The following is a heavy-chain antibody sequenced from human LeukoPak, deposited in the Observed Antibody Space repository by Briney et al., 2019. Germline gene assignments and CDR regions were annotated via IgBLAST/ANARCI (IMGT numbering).Heavy chain of an antibody. CDR3: AKDMARPKDIVVVPAAMSYYYYYGMDV. V-gene: IGHV3-74*01. J-gene: IGHJ6*02. CDR2: MSTDGGST. CDR1: GFTLTSHC. D-gene: IGHD2-2*01. Sequence: GGSLRLSCVASGFTLTSHCMNWRRRAPGQGLVWVLGMSTDGGSTTYADSVKGRFTISTDNAKHTLYLQITSLRDEDTALFYCAKDMARPKDIVVVPAAMSYYYYYGMDVWGQGTTVTVPS.